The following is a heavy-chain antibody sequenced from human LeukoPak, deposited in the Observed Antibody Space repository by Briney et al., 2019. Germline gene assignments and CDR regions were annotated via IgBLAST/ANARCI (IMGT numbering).Heavy chain of an antibody. D-gene: IGHD3-16*01. CDR3: AKESYDYVWGSLDC. V-gene: IGHV3-30*18. J-gene: IGHJ4*02. CDR2: ISYDGSNK. Sequence: GGSLRLSCAASGFTFSSYGMHWVRQAPGKGLEWVAVISYDGSNKYYADSVKGRFTISRDNSKNTLYLQMNSLRAEDTAVYYCAKESYDYVWGSLDCWGQGTLVTVSS. CDR1: GFTFSSYG.